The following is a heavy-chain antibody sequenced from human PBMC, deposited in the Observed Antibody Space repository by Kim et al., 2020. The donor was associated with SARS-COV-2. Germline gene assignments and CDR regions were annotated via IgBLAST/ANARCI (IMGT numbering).Heavy chain of an antibody. J-gene: IGHJ3*02. Sequence: ASVKVSCKASGYTFTSYDINWVRQATGQGLEWMGWMNPNSGNTGYAQKFQGRVTMTRNTSISTAYMELSSLISEDTAVYYCARRRLLWPYAFDIWGQGTMVTVSS. CDR2: MNPNSGNT. D-gene: IGHD3-10*01. V-gene: IGHV1-8*01. CDR3: ARRRLLWPYAFDI. CDR1: GYTFTSYD.